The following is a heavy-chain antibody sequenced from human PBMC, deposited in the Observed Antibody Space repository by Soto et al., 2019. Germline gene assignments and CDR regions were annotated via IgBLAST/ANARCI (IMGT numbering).Heavy chain of an antibody. CDR3: ARGHIVVLPAASRAYYYGLDV. CDR2: ISPSSDYI. CDR1: GFTFSIYT. D-gene: IGHD2-2*01. J-gene: IGHJ6*02. V-gene: IGHV3-21*01. Sequence: EVQLVESGGGLVKPGGSLRLSCAASGFTFSIYTMNWVRQAPGKGLEWVSSISPSSDYIYYADSLKGRFTISSDNTKNSLYLQMNSLGVEDTAVYYCARGHIVVLPAASRAYYYGLDVWGQGTTVTVSS.